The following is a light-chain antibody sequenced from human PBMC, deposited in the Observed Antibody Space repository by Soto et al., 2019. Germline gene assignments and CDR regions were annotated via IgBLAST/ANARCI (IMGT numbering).Light chain of an antibody. V-gene: IGKV3-20*01. J-gene: IGKJ1*01. CDR2: GAS. CDR3: QQYSSLWT. CDR1: QSVSSSY. Sequence: EIVLTQSPGTLSLSAGERATLSCRASQSVSSSYLAWYQQKPGQAPRLLIYGASSRATGIPDRFSGSGSGTDFTLTISRLEPEDFAAYYCQQYSSLWTFGQGTKVDIK.